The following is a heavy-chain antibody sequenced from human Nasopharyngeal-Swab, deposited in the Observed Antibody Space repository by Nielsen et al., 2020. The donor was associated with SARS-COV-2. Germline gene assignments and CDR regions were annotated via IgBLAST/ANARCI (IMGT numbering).Heavy chain of an antibody. CDR3: ARDPYYDILTGYSRHFDY. V-gene: IGHV4-34*01. CDR2: INHSGST. J-gene: IGHJ4*02. D-gene: IGHD3-9*01. Sequence: SETLSLTCAVYGGSFSGYYWSWIRQPPGKGLEWIGEINHSGSTNYNPSLKSRVTISVDTSKNQFSLKLGSVTAADTAVYYCARDPYYDILTGYSRHFDYWGQGTLVTVSS. CDR1: GGSFSGYY.